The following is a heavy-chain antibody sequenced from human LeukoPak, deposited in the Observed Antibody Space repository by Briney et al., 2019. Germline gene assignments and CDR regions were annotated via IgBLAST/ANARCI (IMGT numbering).Heavy chain of an antibody. CDR2: ISSSSSTI. J-gene: IGHJ3*02. CDR3: AKDHFRGYYDSSGYSVGAFDI. V-gene: IGHV3-48*01. CDR1: GFTFSSYS. D-gene: IGHD3-22*01. Sequence: GGSLRLSCAASGFTFSSYSMNWVRQAPGKGLEWVSYISSSSSTIYYADSVKGRFTISRDNSKNTLYLRMTSLRAEDTAVYYCAKDHFRGYYDSSGYSVGAFDIWGQGTMVTVSS.